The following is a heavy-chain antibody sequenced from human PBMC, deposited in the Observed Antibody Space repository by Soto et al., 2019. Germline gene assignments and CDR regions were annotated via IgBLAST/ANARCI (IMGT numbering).Heavy chain of an antibody. Sequence: ASVKVSCKASGYTFTSYAMHWVRQSAGQRLEWMGWINAGNGNTKYSQKFQGRVTITRDTSASTAYMELSSLRSEDTAVYYCARDTGRYYYDSSGYPDYWGQGTLVTVSS. V-gene: IGHV1-3*01. CDR2: INAGNGNT. CDR3: ARDTGRYYYDSSGYPDY. J-gene: IGHJ4*02. CDR1: GYTFTSYA. D-gene: IGHD3-22*01.